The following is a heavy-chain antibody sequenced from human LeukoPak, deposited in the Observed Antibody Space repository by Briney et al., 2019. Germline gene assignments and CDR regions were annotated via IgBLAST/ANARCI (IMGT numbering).Heavy chain of an antibody. Sequence: PSGTLSLTCAVSGGSISSGGYSWSWIRQPPGKGLEWIGYIYHSGSTYYNPSLKSRVTISVDRSKNQFSLKLSSVTAADTAVYYCARGSGGYYDSSGYYYDYWGQGTLVTVSS. D-gene: IGHD3-22*01. CDR3: ARGSGGYYDSSGYYYDY. CDR2: IYHSGST. V-gene: IGHV4-30-2*01. CDR1: GGSISSGGYS. J-gene: IGHJ4*02.